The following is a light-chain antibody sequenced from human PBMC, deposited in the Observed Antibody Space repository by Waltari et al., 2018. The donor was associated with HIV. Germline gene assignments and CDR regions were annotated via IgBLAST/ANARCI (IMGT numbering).Light chain of an antibody. J-gene: IGLJ3*02. V-gene: IGLV8-61*01. CDR3: LLYMASGRV. CDR1: SCSVSSAYY. Sequence: QTVVTQETSFSVSPGGTITPTCGLSSCSVSSAYYPSWYQQTTGQPPRTLIYNTYTRSSGVPDRFSGSIVGNKAALTITGAQSEDESDYYCLLYMASGRVFGGGTRLTVL. CDR2: NTY.